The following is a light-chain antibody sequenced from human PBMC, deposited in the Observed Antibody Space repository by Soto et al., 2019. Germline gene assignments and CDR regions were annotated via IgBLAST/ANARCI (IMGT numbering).Light chain of an antibody. CDR3: QHYNSYSEA. CDR1: QTISSW. CDR2: KAS. J-gene: IGKJ1*01. V-gene: IGKV1-5*03. Sequence: DLHILQSPSTLSRSAGDTVTIISAASQTISSWLAWYQQKPGKAPKLLIYKASTLKSGVPSRFSDSGSGTEFTLTISSLQPDDFATYYCQHYNSYSEAFGQGTEVDIK.